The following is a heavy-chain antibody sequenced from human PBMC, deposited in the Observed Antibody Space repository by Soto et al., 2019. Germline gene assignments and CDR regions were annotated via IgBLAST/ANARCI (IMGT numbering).Heavy chain of an antibody. CDR2: INPKIGDT. CDR3: ARNMDYYYGRGSGNGHGV. D-gene: IGHD3-10*02. CDR1: GYTFTAYH. Sequence: QVRLVQSGAEVKEPGDSVRVSCEASGYTFTAYHIHWVRQAPGQGLEWMGWINPKIGDTGYAQDFQXXVXXXXXXXISTVYMELSRLTSDDTAIYYCARNMDYYYGRGSGNGHGVWGQGTTVTVFS. V-gene: IGHV1-2*02. J-gene: IGHJ6*02.